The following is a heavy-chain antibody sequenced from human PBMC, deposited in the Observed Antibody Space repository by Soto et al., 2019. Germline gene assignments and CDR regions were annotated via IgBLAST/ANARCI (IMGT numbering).Heavy chain of an antibody. CDR3: AREEVELRLSAIDI. D-gene: IGHD1-7*01. CDR2: IYTSGST. V-gene: IGHV4-4*07. J-gene: IGHJ3*02. CDR1: GGSISSYY. Sequence: SETLSLTCTVSGGSISSYYWSWIRQLAGKGLEWIGRIYTSGSTNYNPSLKSRVTMSVDTSKNQFSLKLSSVTAADTAVYYCAREEVELRLSAIDIWGQGTIVTVSS.